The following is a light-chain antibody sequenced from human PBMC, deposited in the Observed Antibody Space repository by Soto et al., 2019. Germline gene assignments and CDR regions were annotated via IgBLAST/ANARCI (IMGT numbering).Light chain of an antibody. CDR2: GVS. CDR1: QSVSSSY. CDR3: QQYANSPIT. V-gene: IGKV3-20*01. J-gene: IGKJ5*01. Sequence: EGVLTQSPGTLSLSPGERATLSFMASQSVSSSYLAWYQQKPGQAPRLLIYGVSSRATGIPDRFSGSGSGTDFTLTISRLEPEDFAVYYCQQYANSPITFGQGTRLETK.